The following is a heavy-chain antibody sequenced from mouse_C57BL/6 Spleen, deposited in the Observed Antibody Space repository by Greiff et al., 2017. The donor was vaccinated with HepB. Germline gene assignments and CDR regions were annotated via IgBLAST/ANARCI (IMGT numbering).Heavy chain of an antibody. D-gene: IGHD1-1*01. J-gene: IGHJ1*03. CDR3: ARSGDYYGSSYGWYFDV. CDR2: IDPSDSYT. CDR1: GYTFTSYW. V-gene: IGHV1-69*01. Sequence: QVQLQQSGAELVMPGASVKLSCKASGYTFTSYWMHWVKQRPGQGLEWIGEIDPSDSYTNYNQKFKGKSTLTVDKSSSTAYMQLSSLTSENSAVYDCARSGDYYGSSYGWYFDVWGTGTTVTVSS.